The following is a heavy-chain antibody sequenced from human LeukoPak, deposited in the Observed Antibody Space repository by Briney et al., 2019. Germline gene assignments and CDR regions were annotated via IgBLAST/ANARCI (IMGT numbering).Heavy chain of an antibody. Sequence: GASVKVSCKASGYTFTGYYMHCVRQAPGQGLEWMGWINPNSGGTNYAQKFQGRVTMTRDTTISTAYMELSRLRSDDMAVYYCASAIVVVPAALCWGQGTLVTVSS. V-gene: IGHV1-2*02. CDR3: ASAIVVVPAALC. J-gene: IGHJ4*02. D-gene: IGHD2-2*01. CDR2: INPNSGGT. CDR1: GYTFTGYY.